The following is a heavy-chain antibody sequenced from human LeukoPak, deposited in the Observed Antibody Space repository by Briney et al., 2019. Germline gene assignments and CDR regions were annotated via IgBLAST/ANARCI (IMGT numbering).Heavy chain of an antibody. D-gene: IGHD3-22*01. Sequence: SETLSLTCTVSGYSISTSYYWGWIRQPPGKGLEWIGSIYHSGNTYYNPSLKSRVTISVDTSKNQFSLKLSSVTAADTAVYYCARDRYYYDSSARYFDYWGQGTLVTVSS. CDR3: ARDRYYYDSSARYFDY. CDR2: IYHSGNT. J-gene: IGHJ4*02. CDR1: GYSISTSYY. V-gene: IGHV4-38-2*02.